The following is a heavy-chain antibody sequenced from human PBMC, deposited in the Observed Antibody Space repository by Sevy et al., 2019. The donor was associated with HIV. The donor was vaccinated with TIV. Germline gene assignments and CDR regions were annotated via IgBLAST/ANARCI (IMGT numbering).Heavy chain of an antibody. D-gene: IGHD2-15*01. CDR2: MSASRGTT. Sequence: GGSLRLSCAASGFTFNNYAMNWVRRAPGKGLEWVSTMSASRGTTDYADSVKGRFTISRDNSKNMVFLQMDNLRAEDTAIYYCAKDQRRNYFEGSGLSDYWGQGTVVTVSS. V-gene: IGHV3-23*01. J-gene: IGHJ4*02. CDR1: GFTFNNYA. CDR3: AKDQRRNYFEGSGLSDY.